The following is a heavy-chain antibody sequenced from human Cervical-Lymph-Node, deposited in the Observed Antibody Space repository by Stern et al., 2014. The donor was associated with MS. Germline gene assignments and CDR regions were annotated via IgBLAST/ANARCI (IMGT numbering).Heavy chain of an antibody. CDR1: GSTFTSHY. D-gene: IGHD2/OR15-2a*01. CDR3: ATGDSTTYRYYYHYYGMDV. J-gene: IGHJ6*02. V-gene: IGHV1-46*01. Sequence: QMQLVQSGAEVKEPGASVKVSCKASGSTFTSHYIHWVRQAPGQGLEWMGRINPSGGSTNYAQNFQGRVTLISDTSTSTVYMELSSLRSEDTAVYYCATGDSTTYRYYYHYYGMDVWGQGTTVTVSS. CDR2: INPSGGST.